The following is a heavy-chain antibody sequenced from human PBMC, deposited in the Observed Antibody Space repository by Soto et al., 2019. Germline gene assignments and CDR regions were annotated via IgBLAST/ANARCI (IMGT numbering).Heavy chain of an antibody. D-gene: IGHD3-10*01. J-gene: IGHJ6*02. CDR3: VRGPEELVYYNSIDV. V-gene: IGHV3-11*01. Sequence: GGSLRLSCEASGFTFSDYYMSWIRQVPGKGLEWVSYISIGGTPIYYADSVKGRFTISRDNAQNSLYLHMTRLIAEDTALYYCVRGPEELVYYNSIDVWGQGTTVTVSS. CDR1: GFTFSDYY. CDR2: ISIGGTPI.